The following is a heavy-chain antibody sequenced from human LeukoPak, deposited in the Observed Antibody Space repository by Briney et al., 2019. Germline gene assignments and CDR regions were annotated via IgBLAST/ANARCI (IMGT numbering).Heavy chain of an antibody. CDR3: ARDPKLWFGENDAFDI. D-gene: IGHD3-10*01. Sequence: SETLSLTCTVSGGSISSSSYYWGWIRQPPGKGPEWIGSIYYSGSTYYNPSLKSRVTISVDKSKNQFSLKLSSVTAADTAVYYCARDPKLWFGENDAFDIWGQGTMVTVSS. J-gene: IGHJ3*02. V-gene: IGHV4-39*07. CDR1: GGSISSSSYY. CDR2: IYYSGST.